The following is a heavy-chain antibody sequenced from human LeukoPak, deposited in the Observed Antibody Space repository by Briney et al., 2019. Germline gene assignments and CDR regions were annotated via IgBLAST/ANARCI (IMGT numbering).Heavy chain of an antibody. CDR1: GYSISSGYY. D-gene: IGHD5/OR15-5a*01. CDR3: ARLRGGVYGGGRFDP. Sequence: SETLSLTCTVSGYSISSGYYWGWIRQPPGKGLEWIGSIYHSGSTYYNPSLKSRVTISVDTSKNQFSLKLSSVTAADTAVYYCARLRGGVYGGGRFDPWGQGTLVTVSS. V-gene: IGHV4-38-2*02. CDR2: IYHSGST. J-gene: IGHJ5*02.